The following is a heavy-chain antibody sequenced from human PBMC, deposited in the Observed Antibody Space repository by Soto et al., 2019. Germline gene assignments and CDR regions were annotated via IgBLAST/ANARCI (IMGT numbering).Heavy chain of an antibody. Sequence: SETLSLTCTVSGGSISSYYWSWIRQPPGKGLEWIGYIYYSGSTNYNPSLKSRVTISVDTSKNQFSLKLSSVTAADTAVYYCARDQLTYYYDSSCYYSSHWYFDLWGRGTLVTVSS. CDR3: ARDQLTYYYDSSCYYSSHWYFDL. J-gene: IGHJ2*01. CDR1: GGSISSYY. D-gene: IGHD3-22*01. V-gene: IGHV4-59*01. CDR2: IYYSGST.